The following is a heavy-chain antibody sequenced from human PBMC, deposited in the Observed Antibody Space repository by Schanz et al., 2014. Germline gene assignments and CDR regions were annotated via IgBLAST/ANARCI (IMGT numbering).Heavy chain of an antibody. V-gene: IGHV4-61*02. CDR1: GGSIRSGTYY. D-gene: IGHD1-1*01. CDR2: VFPNGIT. Sequence: QVQLQESGPGLVKPSQTLSLTCTVSGGSIRSGTYYWSWIRQPAGKALEWVGRVFPNGITNYNPSLKSRVPISPDTPKTQFSLPLTSLTAADTAVYYCARDTTWRLDLWGRGTLVTVSS. CDR3: ARDTTWRLDL. J-gene: IGHJ2*01.